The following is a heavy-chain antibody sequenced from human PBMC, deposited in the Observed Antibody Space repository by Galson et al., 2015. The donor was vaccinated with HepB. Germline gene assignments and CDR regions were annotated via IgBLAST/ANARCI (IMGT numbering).Heavy chain of an antibody. CDR2: ISGSGGST. Sequence: SLRLSCAASGFTFSSYAMSWVRQAPGKGLEWVSAISGSGGSTYYADSVKGRFTISRDNSKNTLYLQMNSLRAEDTAVYYCATPGGYSYGPFDYWGQGTLVTVSS. J-gene: IGHJ4*02. V-gene: IGHV3-23*01. CDR3: ATPGGYSYGPFDY. CDR1: GFTFSSYA. D-gene: IGHD5-18*01.